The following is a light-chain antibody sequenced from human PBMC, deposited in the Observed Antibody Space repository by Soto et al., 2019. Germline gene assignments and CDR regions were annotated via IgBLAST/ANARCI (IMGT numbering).Light chain of an antibody. CDR2: SAS. V-gene: IGKV3-15*01. J-gene: IGKJ5*01. CDR3: QQYYDRPLT. Sequence: EIVMTQSPVTLSVSPGERATLSCRASQSVGSNFAWYQQKSGQAPRLLIYSASTRATGIPARFSGSGSGTEFTLTISSLQSEDFAVYYCQQYYDRPLTFGQGTRLELK. CDR1: QSVGSN.